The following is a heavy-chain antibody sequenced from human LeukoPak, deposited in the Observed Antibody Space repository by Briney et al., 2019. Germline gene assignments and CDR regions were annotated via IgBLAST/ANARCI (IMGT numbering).Heavy chain of an antibody. J-gene: IGHJ5*02. D-gene: IGHD4-17*01. CDR3: AKDRHDYGQNWFDP. Sequence: PGGSLRLSCAASGFTFSSYWMHWVRQAPGKGLVWVSHINSDGSSTNYADSVKGRFTISRDNAKNTLYLQVNSLRAEDTAVYYCAKDRHDYGQNWFDPRGQGTLVTVSS. V-gene: IGHV3-74*01. CDR2: INSDGSST. CDR1: GFTFSSYW.